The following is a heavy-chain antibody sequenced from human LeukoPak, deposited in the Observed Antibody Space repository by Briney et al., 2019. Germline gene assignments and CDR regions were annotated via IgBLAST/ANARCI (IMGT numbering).Heavy chain of an antibody. CDR3: VREDGYNGMDV. CDR2: INHSGST. Sequence: SETLSLTCTVYGGSFSCYYWSWIRQPPGKVLEWIGQINHSGSTNYNPSIKSRVTISVDTSKNQFSLKLSSVTAADTAVYYCVREDGYNGMDVWGQGTTVTVSS. CDR1: GGSFSCYY. J-gene: IGHJ6*02. V-gene: IGHV4-34*01.